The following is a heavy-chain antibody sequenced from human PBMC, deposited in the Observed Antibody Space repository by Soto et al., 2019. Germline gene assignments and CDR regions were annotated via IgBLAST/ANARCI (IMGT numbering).Heavy chain of an antibody. V-gene: IGHV3-23*01. CDR3: ARDVDRTSHLNWFDP. D-gene: IGHD5-12*01. Sequence: GGSLRLSCAASAFTFSSYAMSWLRQAPGKGLEWVSGISGSGANTYYAESVKGRFTISRDNSKNTQYLQMNSLKVEDTAVYYCARDVDRTSHLNWFDPWGQGVMVTVSS. CDR2: ISGSGANT. CDR1: AFTFSSYA. J-gene: IGHJ5*02.